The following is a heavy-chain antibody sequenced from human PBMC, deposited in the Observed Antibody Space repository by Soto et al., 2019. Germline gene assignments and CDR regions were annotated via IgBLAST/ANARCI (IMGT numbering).Heavy chain of an antibody. D-gene: IGHD4-4*01. J-gene: IGHJ6*02. CDR1: GFTFDDYA. CDR2: ISWNSDSI. V-gene: IGHV3-9*01. CDR3: AKGGGNSLYYGMDV. Sequence: EVQLVESGGGLVQPGRSLRLSCAASGFTFDDYAMHWVRQAPGKGLEWVSSISWNSDSIDYADSVKGRFTISRDNVKNSLYLQMNSLRAEDTALYYCAKGGGNSLYYGMDVWGQGTTVTVSS.